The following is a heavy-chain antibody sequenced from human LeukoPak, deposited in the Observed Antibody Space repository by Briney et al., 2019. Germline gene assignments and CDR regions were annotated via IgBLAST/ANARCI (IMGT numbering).Heavy chain of an antibody. J-gene: IGHJ4*02. CDR2: ISSSSSII. V-gene: IGHV3-48*01. D-gene: IGHD6-19*01. CDR3: AKVLSLAVAGIDY. CDR1: GFTFSSYS. Sequence: AGGSLRLSCAASGFTFSSYSMNWVRQAPGKGLEWVSYISSSSSIISHADSVKGRFTISRNNSKNTLYLQMNSLRAEDTAVYYCAKVLSLAVAGIDYWGQGTLVTVSS.